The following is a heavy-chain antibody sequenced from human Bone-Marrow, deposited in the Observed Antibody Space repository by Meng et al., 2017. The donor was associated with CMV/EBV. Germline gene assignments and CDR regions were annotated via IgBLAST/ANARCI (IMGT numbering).Heavy chain of an antibody. Sequence: GESLKISCKGSGYSFTSYWIGWVRQMPGKGLEWMGIIYSGDSDTRYSPSFQGQVTISADKSISTAYLQWSSLKASDTAMYYCARRVVMGSSFGYYYDSSGYYEQTRYYFDYWGQGTLVTVSS. CDR2: IYSGDSDT. CDR3: ARRVVMGSSFGYYYDSSGYYEQTRYYFDY. V-gene: IGHV5-51*01. D-gene: IGHD3-22*01. J-gene: IGHJ4*02. CDR1: GYSFTSYW.